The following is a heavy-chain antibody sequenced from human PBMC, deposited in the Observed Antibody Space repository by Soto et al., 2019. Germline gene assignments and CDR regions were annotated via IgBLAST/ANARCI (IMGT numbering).Heavy chain of an antibody. V-gene: IGHV3-21*01. CDR2: ISSSSTYI. Sequence: PGGSLRLSCLFSGFTSHDYAMHWVRKPPGKGLEWVSAISSSSTYIYYGDSVKGRFTISRDNAKNSLYLQMNSLRAEDTAVYYCVREDYDLWTWGQGTLVTVPQ. CDR1: GFTSHDYA. J-gene: IGHJ4*02. D-gene: IGHD3-3*01. CDR3: VREDYDLWT.